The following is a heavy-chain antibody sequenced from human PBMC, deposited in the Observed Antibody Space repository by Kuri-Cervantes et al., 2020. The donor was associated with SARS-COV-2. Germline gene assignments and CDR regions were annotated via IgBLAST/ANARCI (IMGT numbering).Heavy chain of an antibody. CDR3: AKDSSSWYGPIDY. V-gene: IGHV3-23*01. D-gene: IGHD6-13*01. Sequence: GESLKIPCTASGFTFGDYAMSWFRQAPGKGLEWVSSISGSGGATYYADSVKGRFTISRDNSKNTLYLQMNSLRAEDTAVYYCAKDSSSWYGPIDYWGQGTLVTVSS. CDR1: GFTFGDYA. J-gene: IGHJ4*02. CDR2: ISGSGGAT.